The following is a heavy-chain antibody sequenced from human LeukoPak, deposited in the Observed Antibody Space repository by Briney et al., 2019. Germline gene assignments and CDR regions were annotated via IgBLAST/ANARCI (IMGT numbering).Heavy chain of an antibody. CDR1: GGSISTSNW. D-gene: IGHD3-10*01. Sequence: SGTLSLTCTVSGGSISTSNWWSWVRQPPGKGLEWIGEVYHSGSTTYNSSLKSRLTMSIDKSKNHFSLSLSSVTAADTAVYYCARRYYGSGTNYFDYWGQGTLVTVSS. V-gene: IGHV4-4*02. J-gene: IGHJ4*02. CDR3: ARRYYGSGTNYFDY. CDR2: VYHSGST.